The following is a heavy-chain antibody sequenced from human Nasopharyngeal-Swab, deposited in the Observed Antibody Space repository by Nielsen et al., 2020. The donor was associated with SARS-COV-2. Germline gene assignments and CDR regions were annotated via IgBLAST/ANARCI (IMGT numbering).Heavy chain of an antibody. Sequence: GGSLRLSCTASGFTVSSYAMHWVRQTTGKGLEWVSAIRTTGDTYYPDSVKGRFTISRENAKNSLYLQMNGLRAEDTAVYYYARVRGTSWVDYWGQGTLVTVSS. CDR3: ARVRGTSWVDY. J-gene: IGHJ4*02. CDR2: IRTTGDT. V-gene: IGHV3-13*01. CDR1: GFTVSSYA. D-gene: IGHD6-13*01.